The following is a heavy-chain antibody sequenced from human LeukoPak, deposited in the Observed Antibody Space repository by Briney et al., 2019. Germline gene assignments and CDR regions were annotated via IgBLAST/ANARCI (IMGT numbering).Heavy chain of an antibody. CDR3: TTYIIMAWGAMS. V-gene: IGHV3-15*01. J-gene: IGHJ5*02. Sequence: GGSLRLSCAASEFTFSNAWMSWVRQAPGKGLEWVGRIKSKTDGGTTDYAAPVKGRFTISRDDSKNTLYLQMNSLKSEDTAVYYCTTYIIMAWGAMSWGQGTLVTVSS. CDR2: IKSKTDGGTT. CDR1: EFTFSNAW. D-gene: IGHD3-10*01.